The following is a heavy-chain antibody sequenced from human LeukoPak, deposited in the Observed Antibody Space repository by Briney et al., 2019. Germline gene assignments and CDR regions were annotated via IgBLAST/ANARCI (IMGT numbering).Heavy chain of an antibody. J-gene: IGHJ4*02. CDR2: IYYSGST. V-gene: IGHV4-59*01. CDR3: AKEGNDYGANSIDY. D-gene: IGHD4-23*01. CDR1: GGSIRNY. Sequence: SETLSLTCTVSGGSIRNYWGWIRQPPGKGLEWIGYIYYSGSTNYNPSLKSRVTISVDHSKNQFSLKLTSVTAADMAVYYCAKEGNDYGANSIDYWGQGTLVTVSS.